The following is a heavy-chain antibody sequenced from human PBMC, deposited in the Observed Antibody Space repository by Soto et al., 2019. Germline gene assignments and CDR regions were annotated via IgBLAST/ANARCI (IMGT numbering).Heavy chain of an antibody. V-gene: IGHV1-3*01. CDR2: INAGIGNT. CDR1: GYTFTSYA. CDR3: AAGSRYFQH. Sequence: QVQLVQSWAEVKKPGASVPVSCTASGYTFTSYAVHWLRQAPGQRLEWMGWINAGIGNTKYSQKFQGRVTITRDTSASTAYMELSSLRSEDTAVYYCAAGSRYFQHWGQGTLVTVSS. J-gene: IGHJ1*01. D-gene: IGHD6-13*01.